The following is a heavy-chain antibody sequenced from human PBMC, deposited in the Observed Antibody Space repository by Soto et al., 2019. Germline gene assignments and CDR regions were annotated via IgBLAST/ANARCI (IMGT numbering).Heavy chain of an antibody. J-gene: IGHJ4*02. D-gene: IGHD3-22*01. Sequence: SETLSLTCTVSGGSISSGGYYWSWIRQHPGKGLEWIGYIYYSGSTYYNPSLKSRVTISVDTSKNQFSLKLSSVTAADTAVYYCARDSSGYYGSQTPRVDYFDYWGQGTLVTVSS. CDR3: ARDSSGYYGSQTPRVDYFDY. V-gene: IGHV4-31*03. CDR1: GGSISSGGYY. CDR2: IYYSGST.